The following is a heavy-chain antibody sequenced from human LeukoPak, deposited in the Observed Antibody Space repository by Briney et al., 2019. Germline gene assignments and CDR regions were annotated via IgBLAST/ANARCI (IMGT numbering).Heavy chain of an antibody. CDR3: ARDSAYYDILTGYSFAFDI. D-gene: IGHD3-9*01. Sequence: SQTLSLTCTVSGGSLSSGSYYWSWLRQPAGKGLEWIGRIYTSGSTHYNPSPQSRVTISVDTSKNQFSLKLSSVTAADTAVDYCARDSAYYDILTGYSFAFDIWGQGTMVTVSS. CDR2: IYTSGST. J-gene: IGHJ3*02. CDR1: GGSLSSGSYY. V-gene: IGHV4-61*02.